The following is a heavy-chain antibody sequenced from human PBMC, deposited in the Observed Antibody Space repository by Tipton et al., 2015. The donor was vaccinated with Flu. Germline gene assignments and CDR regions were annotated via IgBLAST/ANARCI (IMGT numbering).Heavy chain of an antibody. D-gene: IGHD7-27*01. CDR1: GFTFSHYY. CDR3: ATLTGDDY. J-gene: IGHJ4*02. CDR2: ISSSGNTI. Sequence: SLRLSCAASGFTFSHYYMSWIRQAPGKGLEWVSYISSSGNTISYADSVRGRFTISRDNTKKSLYLQLNSLRAEDTAIYYCATLTGDDYWGQGIMVTVSS. V-gene: IGHV3-11*04.